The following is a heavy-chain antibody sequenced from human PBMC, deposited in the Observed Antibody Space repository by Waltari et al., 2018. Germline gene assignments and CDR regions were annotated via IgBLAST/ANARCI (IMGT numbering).Heavy chain of an antibody. CDR1: GIHLSRHR. J-gene: IGHJ6*03. CDR3: AREPSPDSSGYFYYYMDV. V-gene: IGHV3-74*01. D-gene: IGHD3-22*01. Sequence: VPLVESRGGLASAWGSLRLRLAAPGIHLSRHRIHWVGQAPGKGLVWVSRTNSAGSGTIYADSVKGRLTISRDNAKNTLYLQLNSLRVEDTAVYYCAREPSPDSSGYFYYYMDVWGKGTTVTVSS. CDR2: TNSAGSGT.